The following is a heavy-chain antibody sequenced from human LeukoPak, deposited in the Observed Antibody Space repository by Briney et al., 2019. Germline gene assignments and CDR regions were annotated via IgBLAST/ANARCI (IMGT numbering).Heavy chain of an antibody. CDR1: GYTFTSYG. V-gene: IGHV1-18*01. CDR2: ISAYNGNT. J-gene: IGHJ6*02. Sequence: ASVKVSCKASGYTFTSYGISWVRQAPGQELEWMGWISAYNGNTNYAQKLQGRVTMTTDTSTSTAYMELGSLRSDDTAVYYCAREVRGYDFWSGYFVGPPNYYYYGMDVWGQGTTVTVSS. CDR3: AREVRGYDFWSGYFVGPPNYYYYGMDV. D-gene: IGHD3-3*01.